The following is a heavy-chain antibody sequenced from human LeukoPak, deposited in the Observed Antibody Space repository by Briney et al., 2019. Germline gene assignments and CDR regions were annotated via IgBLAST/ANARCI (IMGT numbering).Heavy chain of an antibody. D-gene: IGHD2/OR15-2a*01. CDR3: VRQYNFGFDY. J-gene: IGHJ4*02. V-gene: IGHV1-2*06. CDR1: RYTFTAYY. Sequence: ASVKVSFTASRYTFTAYYMHWVRQAPGQGLEWMGRINTDSGGTSYAQRFQGRVTMTRDASINTAYMELSRLRSDDTALYYCVRQYNFGFDYWGQGTLVTVSS. CDR2: INTDSGGT.